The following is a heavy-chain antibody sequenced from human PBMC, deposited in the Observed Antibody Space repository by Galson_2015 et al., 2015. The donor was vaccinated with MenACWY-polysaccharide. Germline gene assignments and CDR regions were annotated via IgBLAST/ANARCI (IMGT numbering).Heavy chain of an antibody. D-gene: IGHD2-15*01. V-gene: IGHV3-23*01. CDR2: ITGSGGST. CDR1: GFTFSSYA. CDR3: AKYIAPTPPYFAY. Sequence: SLRLSCAASGFTFSSYAMAWVRQAPGKGLEWVSSITGSGGSTNYADSVKGRVTFSRDNSKNTVYLQLTSLRAEDTALYYCAKYIAPTPPYFAYWAQGTLVPVSP. J-gene: IGHJ4*02.